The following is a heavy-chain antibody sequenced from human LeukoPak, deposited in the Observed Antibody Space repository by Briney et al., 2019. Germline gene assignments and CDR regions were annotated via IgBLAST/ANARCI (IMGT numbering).Heavy chain of an antibody. D-gene: IGHD6-19*01. Sequence: PSETLSLTCSVSGGSISSYSWSWIRQTAGKGLEWIGRISNTGSANYNPSLSSRVTISIDTTRNHFSLKLNSVTAADTAVYYCARAGYISGWPVFDLWGQGTMVTVYS. J-gene: IGHJ3*01. CDR2: ISNTGSA. CDR1: GGSISSYS. V-gene: IGHV4-4*07. CDR3: ARAGYISGWPVFDL.